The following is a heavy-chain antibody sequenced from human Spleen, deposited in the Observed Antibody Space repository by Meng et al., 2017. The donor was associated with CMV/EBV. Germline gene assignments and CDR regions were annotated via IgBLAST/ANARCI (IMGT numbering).Heavy chain of an antibody. D-gene: IGHD5-12*01. CDR1: GYTFTGHH. CDR3: ARDIVAGGRWDCFDN. V-gene: IGHV1-2*02. CDR2: ISPKTGDT. J-gene: IGHJ4*02. Sequence: ASVKVSCKTSGYTFTGHHLDWVRQAPGQGLEWIGWISPKTGDTKVAEKFQGRVTVTSDTSISTVYMELSRLTPDDTAVYYCARDIVAGGRWDCFDNWGQGTLVTVSS.